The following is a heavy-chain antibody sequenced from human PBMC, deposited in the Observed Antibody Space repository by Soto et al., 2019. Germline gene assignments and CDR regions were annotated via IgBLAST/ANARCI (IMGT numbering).Heavy chain of an antibody. CDR1: GFTLSRYW. V-gene: IGHV3-74*01. CDR2: INPDGSTT. J-gene: IGHJ4*02. D-gene: IGHD3-9*01. Sequence: EVQLVESGGGLVQPGGSLRLSCAASGFTLSRYWVHWVRQAPGKGLVWVSRINPDGSTTNYADSVKGRFTVSRDNAKNTVYLHMNSLRAEDTAVYYCTSDTTGPDDHWGQGTLVTVSS. CDR3: TSDTTGPDDH.